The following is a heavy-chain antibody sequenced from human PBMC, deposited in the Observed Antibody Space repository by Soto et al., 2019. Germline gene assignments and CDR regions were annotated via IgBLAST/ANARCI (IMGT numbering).Heavy chain of an antibody. D-gene: IGHD1-1*01. J-gene: IGHJ4*02. CDR1: GYTFTSYA. Sequence: ASVKVSCKASGYTFTSYAMHWVRQAPGQRLEWMGWINAGNGNTKYSQKFQGRVTITRDTSASTAYMELSSLRSEDTAVYYCATEMLGRYNWNDGNFDYWGQGTLVTVSS. V-gene: IGHV1-3*01. CDR3: ATEMLGRYNWNDGNFDY. CDR2: INAGNGNT.